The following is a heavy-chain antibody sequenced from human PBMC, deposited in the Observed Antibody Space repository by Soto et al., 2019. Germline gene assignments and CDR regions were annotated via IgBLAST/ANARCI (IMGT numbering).Heavy chain of an antibody. CDR3: AKRKVAGQYYYYGMDV. CDR1: GFTFSSYG. CDR2: ISYDGSNK. V-gene: IGHV3-30*18. Sequence: GGSLRLSCAASGFTFSSYGMHWVRQAPGKGLEWVAVISYDGSNKYYADSVKGRFTISRDNSKNTLYLQMNSLRAEDTAVYYCAKRKVAGQYYYYGMDVWGQGTTVTVSS. D-gene: IGHD6-19*01. J-gene: IGHJ6*02.